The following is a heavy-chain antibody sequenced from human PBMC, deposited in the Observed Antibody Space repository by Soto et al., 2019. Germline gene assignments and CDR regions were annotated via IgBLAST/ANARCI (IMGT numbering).Heavy chain of an antibody. CDR1: GYTFTGYY. V-gene: IGHV1-2*04. D-gene: IGHD5-18*01. Sequence: ASVKVSCKSSGYTFTGYYMHCVRQAPGQGLEWMGWINPNSGGTNYAQKFQGWVTMTRDTSISTAYMELSRLRSDDTAVYYCARAVDTAMVIRFDYWGQGTLVTVSS. J-gene: IGHJ4*02. CDR3: ARAVDTAMVIRFDY. CDR2: INPNSGGT.